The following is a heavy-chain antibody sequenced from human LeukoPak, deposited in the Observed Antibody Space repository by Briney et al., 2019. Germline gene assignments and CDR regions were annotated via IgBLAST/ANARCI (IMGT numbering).Heavy chain of an antibody. CDR2: ISRNGGST. CDR3: AKGLRSNRAVAGTDY. V-gene: IGHV3-9*01. CDR1: GFTFDNYA. Sequence: PGRSLRLSCAASGFTFDNYAMHWVRQAPGKGLEWVSGISRNGGSTGYADSVKGRFTISRDNAKNSLYLQMNSLRAEDTALYYCAKGLRSNRAVAGTDYWGQGTLVTVSS. D-gene: IGHD6-19*01. J-gene: IGHJ4*02.